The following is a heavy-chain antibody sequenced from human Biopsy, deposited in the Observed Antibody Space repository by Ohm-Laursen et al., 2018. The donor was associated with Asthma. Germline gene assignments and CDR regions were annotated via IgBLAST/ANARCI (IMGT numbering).Heavy chain of an antibody. V-gene: IGHV1-69*13. CDR3: ARCQVGYSSGWSLLLKKIYYSGMDV. CDR1: GGTFSNFA. J-gene: IGHJ6*02. Sequence: SVKASCKAPGGTFSNFAISWVRQAPGQGLEWLGGIVTVFGTTNSAQKFQGRVTITADESTSTAYMEVTSLRSEDPAIYYCARCQVGYSSGWSLLLKKIYYSGMDVWGQGTAVTVSS. CDR2: IVTVFGTT. D-gene: IGHD6-19*01.